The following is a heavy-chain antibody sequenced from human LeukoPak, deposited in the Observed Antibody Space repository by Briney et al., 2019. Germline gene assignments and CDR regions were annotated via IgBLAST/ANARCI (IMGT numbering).Heavy chain of an antibody. CDR2: ISAYNGNT. D-gene: IGHD3-22*01. CDR3: ASGEYYYDSSGYYYRVPYFDY. J-gene: IGHJ4*02. CDR1: GYTFTSYG. V-gene: IGHV1-18*01. Sequence: ASVKVSCKASGYTFTSYGISWVRQAPGQGLKWMGWISAYNGNTNYAQKLQGRVTMTTDTSTSTAYMELRSLRSDDTAVYYCASGEYYYDSSGYYYRVPYFDYWGRGTLVTVSS.